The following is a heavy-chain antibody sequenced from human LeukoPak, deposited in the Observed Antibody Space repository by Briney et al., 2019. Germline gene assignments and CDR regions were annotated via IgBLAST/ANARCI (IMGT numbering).Heavy chain of an antibody. CDR2: IYYSGST. CDR1: GGSTSSYY. J-gene: IGHJ6*02. CDR3: ARWGSSSPRYYYYGMDV. V-gene: IGHV4-59*08. Sequence: SETLSLTCTVSGGSTSSYYWSWIRQPPGKGLEWIGYIYYSGSTNYNPSLKSRVTISVDTSKNQFSLKLSSVTAADTAVYYCARWGSSSPRYYYYGMDVWGQGTTVTVSS. D-gene: IGHD6-6*01.